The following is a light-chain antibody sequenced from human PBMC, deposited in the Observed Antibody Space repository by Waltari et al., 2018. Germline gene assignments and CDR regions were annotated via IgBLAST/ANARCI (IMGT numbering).Light chain of an antibody. CDR3: HVWDGKTVM. J-gene: IGLJ3*02. CDR2: LNS. V-gene: IGLV3-21*02. CDR1: NLGGRS. Sequence: SSVLTQAPSVSVAPGPTATITCGGDNLGGRSVHWYQQRPGRAPVLVVYLNSDRPSGIPDRFSGSKSGNAATLTISRVEAGDEADYYCHVWDGKTVMFGGGTKLTVL.